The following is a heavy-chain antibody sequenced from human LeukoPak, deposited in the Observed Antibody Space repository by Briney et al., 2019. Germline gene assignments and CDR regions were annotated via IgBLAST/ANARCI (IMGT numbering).Heavy chain of an antibody. CDR3: ARDLGGDIVVVTAIHDAFNI. Sequence: GGSLRLSCAASGFTFSSYGMHWVRQAPGKGLEWVSGINWNGGSTGYADSVKGRFTISRDNAKNSLYLQMNSLRAEDTALYYCARDLGGDIVVVTAIHDAFNIWGQGTMVTVSS. CDR1: GFTFSSYG. CDR2: INWNGGST. V-gene: IGHV3-20*04. D-gene: IGHD2-21*02. J-gene: IGHJ3*02.